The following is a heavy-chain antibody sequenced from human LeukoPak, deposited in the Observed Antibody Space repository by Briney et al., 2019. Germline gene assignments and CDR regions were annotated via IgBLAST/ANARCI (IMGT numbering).Heavy chain of an antibody. J-gene: IGHJ4*02. D-gene: IGHD1-7*01. CDR2: IYYSGST. Sequence: SETLSLTCTVSGGSISSSSYYWGWIRQPPGKGLEWIGNIYYSGSTYYNPSLKSRVTISVDTSKNQFSLKLSSVTAADTAVYYCARTKEYSWNYRYYFDYWGQGALVTVSS. CDR3: ARTKEYSWNYRYYFDY. V-gene: IGHV4-39*01. CDR1: GGSISSSSYY.